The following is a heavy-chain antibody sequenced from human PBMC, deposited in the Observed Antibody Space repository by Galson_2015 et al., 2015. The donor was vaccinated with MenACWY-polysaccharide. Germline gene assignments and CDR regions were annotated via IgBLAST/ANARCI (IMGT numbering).Heavy chain of an antibody. J-gene: IGHJ4*02. D-gene: IGHD2/OR15-2a*01. V-gene: IGHV1-3*01. Sequence: SVKVSCKASGYTFSSYPMHWVRQAPGQRFEWMGWITGGNGDTKYSEKLQGRVSITKDTSANTVYMELSSLTYEDTAVVYCARHVIGGGYFDYWGQGTLITVSP. CDR2: ITGGNGDT. CDR1: GYTFSSYP. CDR3: ARHVIGGGYFDY.